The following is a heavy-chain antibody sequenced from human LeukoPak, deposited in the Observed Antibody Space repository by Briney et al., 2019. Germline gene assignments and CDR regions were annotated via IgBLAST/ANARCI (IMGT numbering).Heavy chain of an antibody. CDR1: GFSFSTYW. Sequence: GGSLRLSCAASGFSFSTYWMNWVRQAPNKGLEWVANIKADGDEKHYVHSVRGRFTISRDNATNQVFLQMNRLRVDDTAVYYCARGYCDRTDCYGAPDWWGQGTLVTVSS. D-gene: IGHD2-2*01. J-gene: IGHJ1*01. CDR3: ARGYCDRTDCYGAPDW. V-gene: IGHV3-7*04. CDR2: IKADGDEK.